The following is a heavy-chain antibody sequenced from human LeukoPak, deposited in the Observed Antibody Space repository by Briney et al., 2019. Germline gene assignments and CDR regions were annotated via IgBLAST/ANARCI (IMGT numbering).Heavy chain of an antibody. V-gene: IGHV4-38-2*01. D-gene: IGHD6-13*01. Sequence: PSETLSLTCAVSGYSISRSYYWGWIRQPPGKGLEWIGSMYHSGDTYYNPSLKGRATISVDTSKNQFSLKLTSVTAADTAVYYCARWYSSSGYFDYWGQGTLVTVSS. CDR1: GYSISRSYY. CDR2: MYHSGDT. J-gene: IGHJ4*02. CDR3: ARWYSSSGYFDY.